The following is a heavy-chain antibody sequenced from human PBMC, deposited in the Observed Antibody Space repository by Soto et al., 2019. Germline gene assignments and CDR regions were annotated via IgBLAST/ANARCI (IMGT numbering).Heavy chain of an antibody. CDR3: AREGFDHRPDY. V-gene: IGHV4-4*02. J-gene: IGHJ4*02. CDR2: MFASGSS. CDR1: GDSISSPKW. Sequence: QVQLQESGPGLVKPSETLSLTCAVSGDSISSPKWWSWXXXXXGKGLELIGEMFASGSSNYNPSLNYRVTISLDTSKNHFSLKLTSLTAADTAIYYCAREGFDHRPDYWGQGIPVTVSS.